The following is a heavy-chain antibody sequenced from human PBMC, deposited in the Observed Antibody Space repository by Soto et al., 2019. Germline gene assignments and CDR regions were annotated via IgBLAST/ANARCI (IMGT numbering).Heavy chain of an antibody. CDR1: GFTFSSYA. J-gene: IGHJ6*03. V-gene: IGHV3-23*01. Sequence: PGGSLRLSCAASGFTFSSYAMSWVRQAPGKGLEWVSAISGSGGSTYYADSVKGRFTISRDNSKNTLYLQMNSLRAEDKAVYYCARALYYYSYKDVWGKGTTVTVSS. CDR2: ISGSGGST. CDR3: ARALYYYSYKDV.